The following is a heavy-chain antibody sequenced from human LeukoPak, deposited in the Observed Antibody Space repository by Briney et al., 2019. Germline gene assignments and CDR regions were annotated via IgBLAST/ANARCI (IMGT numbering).Heavy chain of an antibody. CDR1: GFTFSSYA. V-gene: IGHV3-30-3*02. CDR3: AKSGYTPVALFDY. Sequence: GGSLRLSCATSGFTFSSYAIYWVRQAPGRGLEWVAIISYDGSNKYYADSVKGRFTISRDNSKNTLYLQMNSLRAEDTAVYYCAKSGYTPVALFDYWGQGTLVTVSS. CDR2: ISYDGSNK. D-gene: IGHD6-19*01. J-gene: IGHJ4*02.